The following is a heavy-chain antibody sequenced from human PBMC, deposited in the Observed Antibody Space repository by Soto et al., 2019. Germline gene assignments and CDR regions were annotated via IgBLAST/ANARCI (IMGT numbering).Heavy chain of an antibody. D-gene: IGHD3-10*01. CDR2: IYYSGST. CDR3: ARHDKDAYGSGSYYKVLNWFDP. CDR1: GGSISSSSYY. Sequence: SETLSLTCTVSGGSISSSSYYWGWIRQPPGKGLEWIGSIYYSGSTYYNPSLKSRVTVSVDTSKNQFSLKLSPVTAADTAVYYCARHDKDAYGSGSYYKVLNWFDPWGQGTLVTVSS. V-gene: IGHV4-39*01. J-gene: IGHJ5*02.